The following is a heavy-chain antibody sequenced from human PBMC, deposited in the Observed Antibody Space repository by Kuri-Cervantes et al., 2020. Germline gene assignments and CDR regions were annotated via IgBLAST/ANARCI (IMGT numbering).Heavy chain of an antibody. Sequence: GESLKISCAASGFTFSSYEMNWVRQAPGKGLEWVSSISSSSSYIYHADSVKGRFTISRDNAKNSLYLQMNSLRAEDTAVYYCARDFPPHYSSSVPDAFDIWGQGTMVTVSS. V-gene: IGHV3-21*01. D-gene: IGHD6-6*01. CDR2: ISSSSSYI. J-gene: IGHJ3*02. CDR1: GFTFSSYE. CDR3: ARDFPPHYSSSVPDAFDI.